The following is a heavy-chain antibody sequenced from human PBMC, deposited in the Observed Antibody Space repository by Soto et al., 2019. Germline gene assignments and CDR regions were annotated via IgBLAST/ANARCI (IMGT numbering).Heavy chain of an antibody. D-gene: IGHD2-2*01. V-gene: IGHV5-51*01. J-gene: IGHJ4*02. CDR3: AKHEGYCSTTTCSNFDY. CDR2: IYPGYSDS. Sequence: PXEXLKIYCKSSGFXFTRYLVAWVRHMPGKGLEWMGIIYPGYSDSSYSPSFQGQVTTSAHNSINTAYLHWSSLKASDTAIYYSAKHEGYCSTTTCSNFDYWGQGTLVTVSS. CDR1: GFXFTRYL.